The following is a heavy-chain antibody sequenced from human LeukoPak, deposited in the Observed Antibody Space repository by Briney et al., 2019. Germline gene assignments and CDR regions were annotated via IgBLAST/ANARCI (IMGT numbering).Heavy chain of an antibody. V-gene: IGHV3-15*01. D-gene: IGHD5/OR15-5a*01. Sequence: GGSLRLSCTASGFTFSRYAMSWVRQAPGKGLEWVGHIKSQTHGGTTDYAAPVKGRFTISRDDSKKTVYLQMNSLQTDDTGVYHCTTEFFGSVYNNWGQGTLVTVSS. CDR1: GFTFSRYA. CDR2: IKSQTHGGTT. CDR3: TTEFFGSVYNN. J-gene: IGHJ4*02.